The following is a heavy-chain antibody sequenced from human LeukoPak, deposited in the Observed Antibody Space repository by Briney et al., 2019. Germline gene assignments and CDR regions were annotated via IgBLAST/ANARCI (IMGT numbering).Heavy chain of an antibody. Sequence: GGSLRLSCAAYGFSLSGYWMSWVRQAPGKGLEWVARLHADGNEKYFVDSVKGRFTVSGDNAKNSLYLQMNSLRVEDTAVYYCARGGYSFDYLGQGTLVTVSS. D-gene: IGHD5-12*01. V-gene: IGHV3-7*01. J-gene: IGHJ4*02. CDR1: GFSLSGYW. CDR3: ARGGYSFDY. CDR2: LHADGNEK.